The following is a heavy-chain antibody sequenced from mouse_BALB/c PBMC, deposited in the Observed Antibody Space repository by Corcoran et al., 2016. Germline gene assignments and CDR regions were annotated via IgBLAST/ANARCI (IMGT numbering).Heavy chain of an antibody. Sequence: EVLLQQSGPELVKPGASVKIPCKASGYTFTDYNMDWVKQSHGKSLEWIGDINPNNGGTIYNQKFKGKATLTVDKSSSTAYMELRSLTSEDTAVYYCARQAVVPYGYFDVWGAGTTVTVSS. J-gene: IGHJ1*01. D-gene: IGHD1-1*01. CDR3: ARQAVVPYGYFDV. CDR2: INPNNGGT. V-gene: IGHV1-18*01. CDR1: GYTFTDYN.